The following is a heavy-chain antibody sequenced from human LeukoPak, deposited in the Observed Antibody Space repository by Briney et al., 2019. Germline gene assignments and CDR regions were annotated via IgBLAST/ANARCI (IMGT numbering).Heavy chain of an antibody. J-gene: IGHJ4*02. CDR3: AREAVAARPFSFDY. Sequence: SVKVSCKASGGTFSSYAISWVRQAPGQGLEWMGGIIPIFGTANYAQKFQGRVTITADESTSTAYMEPSSLGSEDTAVYYCAREAVAARPFSFDYWGQGTLVTVSS. CDR1: GGTFSSYA. V-gene: IGHV1-69*13. D-gene: IGHD6-6*01. CDR2: IIPIFGTA.